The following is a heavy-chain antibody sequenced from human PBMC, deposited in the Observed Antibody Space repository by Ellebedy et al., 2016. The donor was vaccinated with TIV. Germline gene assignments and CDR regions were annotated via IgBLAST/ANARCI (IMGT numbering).Heavy chain of an antibody. CDR2: IKEDGSQT. CDR3: ATDRGYFTFDY. D-gene: IGHD3-9*01. J-gene: IGHJ4*02. CDR1: GFTFSTYW. Sequence: GESLKISCATSGFTFSTYWMAWVRPAPGKGLEGVANIKEDGSQTYYVGSVKGRFTISRDNAKNSLYLQMNSLRADDTAVYYCATDRGYFTFDYWGQGSLITVSS. V-gene: IGHV3-7*03.